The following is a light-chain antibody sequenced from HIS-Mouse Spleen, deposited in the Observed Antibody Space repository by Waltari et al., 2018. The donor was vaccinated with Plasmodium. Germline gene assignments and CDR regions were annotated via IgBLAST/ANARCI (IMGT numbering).Light chain of an antibody. Sequence: SYELTQPPSVSVSPGQTARFTCSGDALPKKYAYWYQQKSGQAPVLVIYEDSKRPSGITERFSGSSSGTMATLTISGAQVEDEADYYCYSTDSSGNHRVFGGGTKLTVL. V-gene: IGLV3-10*01. J-gene: IGLJ3*02. CDR1: ALPKKY. CDR2: EDS. CDR3: YSTDSSGNHRV.